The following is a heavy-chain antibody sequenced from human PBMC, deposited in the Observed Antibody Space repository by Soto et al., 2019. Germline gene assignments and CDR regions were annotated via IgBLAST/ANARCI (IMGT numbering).Heavy chain of an antibody. J-gene: IGHJ4*02. V-gene: IGHV4-31*03. CDR1: GGSISSGGYY. Sequence: QVQLQESGPGLVKPSQTLSLTCTVSGGSISSGGYYWSWIRQHPGKGLEWIGYIFYSGNTYYTPSLKRRVTISVDTSKTQFSLKLSSVTAADTAVYYCARATYYYDSSGYSDRVLDYWGQGTLVTVSS. CDR3: ARATYYYDSSGYSDRVLDY. D-gene: IGHD3-22*01. CDR2: IFYSGNT.